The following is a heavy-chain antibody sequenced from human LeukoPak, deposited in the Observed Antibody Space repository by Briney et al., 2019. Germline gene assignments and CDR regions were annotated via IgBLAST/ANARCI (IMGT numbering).Heavy chain of an antibody. CDR1: GGSFSGYY. Sequence: PPETLSLTCAVYGGSFSGYYWSWIRQPPGKGLEWIGEINHSGSTNYNPSLKSRVTISVDTSKNQFSLKLSSVTAADTAVYYCARAQYYDFWSGYPFEDYWGQGTLVTVSS. V-gene: IGHV4-34*01. CDR3: ARAQYYDFWSGYPFEDY. D-gene: IGHD3-3*01. CDR2: INHSGST. J-gene: IGHJ4*02.